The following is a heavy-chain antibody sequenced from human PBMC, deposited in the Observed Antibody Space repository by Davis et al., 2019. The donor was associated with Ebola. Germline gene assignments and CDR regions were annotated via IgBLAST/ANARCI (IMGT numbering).Heavy chain of an antibody. J-gene: IGHJ4*02. Sequence: AASVKVSCKASGFILTSYAMHWVRQAPGQRLEWMGWINAGNGNTKYSQKFQGRVTVTRDTSASTAYMELSSLRADDTAVFYCARASFGYNSGWYADYWGPGSLVTVSS. CDR2: INAGNGNT. CDR3: ARASFGYNSGWYADY. D-gene: IGHD6-19*01. CDR1: GFILTSYA. V-gene: IGHV1-3*01.